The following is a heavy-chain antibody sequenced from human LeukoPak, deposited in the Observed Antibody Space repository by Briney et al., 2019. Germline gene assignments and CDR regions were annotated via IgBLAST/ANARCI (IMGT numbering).Heavy chain of an antibody. J-gene: IGHJ4*02. D-gene: IGHD3-22*01. Sequence: SETLSLTCTVSGGPISSYYWSWIRQPPGKGLEWIGYIHDSGDTSYNPSLKSRVTISVDTSKNHFSLKLSSVTAADTAVYYCARDWDDSSGRLFDYWGQGTLVGVSS. V-gene: IGHV4-59*01. CDR3: ARDWDDSSGRLFDY. CDR2: IHDSGDT. CDR1: GGPISSYY.